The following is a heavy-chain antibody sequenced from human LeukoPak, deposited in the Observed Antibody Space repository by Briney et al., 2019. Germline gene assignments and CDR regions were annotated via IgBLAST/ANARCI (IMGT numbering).Heavy chain of an antibody. CDR1: GDSVSSNSAA. J-gene: IGHJ4*02. Sequence: SQTLSLTCAISGDSVSSNSAAWNWIRQSPSRGLEWLGRTYYRSKWYNDYAVSVKSRITINPDTSKNQFSLQLNSVTPEDTAVYCCARAPPRTYYDFWSGYSGFDYWGQGTLVTVSS. CDR3: ARAPPRTYYDFWSGYSGFDY. V-gene: IGHV6-1*01. CDR2: TYYRSKWYN. D-gene: IGHD3-3*01.